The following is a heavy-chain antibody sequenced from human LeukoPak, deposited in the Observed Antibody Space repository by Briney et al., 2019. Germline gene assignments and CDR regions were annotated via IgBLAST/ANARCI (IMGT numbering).Heavy chain of an antibody. D-gene: IGHD3-9*01. Sequence: ASVKVSCKASGYTFTSYGISWVRQAPGQGLEWMGWISAYNGNTNYAQKLQGRVTMTTDTSTSTAYMELSSLRSEDTAVYYCAKGKRGTYYDILTGYLSWDYWGQGTLVTVSS. CDR3: AKGKRGTYYDILTGYLSWDY. CDR2: ISAYNGNT. J-gene: IGHJ4*02. V-gene: IGHV1-18*01. CDR1: GYTFTSYG.